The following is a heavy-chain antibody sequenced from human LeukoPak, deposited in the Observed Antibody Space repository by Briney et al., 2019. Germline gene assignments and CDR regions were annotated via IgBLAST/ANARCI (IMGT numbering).Heavy chain of an antibody. CDR2: IKRDESEK. D-gene: IGHD1-26*01. J-gene: IGHJ4*02. CDR3: ARIVPYSGSHWGLDY. CDR1: GFTFSSYW. V-gene: IGHV3-7*01. Sequence: GGSLRLSCAASGFTFSSYWMSWVRQAPGKGLEWVANIKRDESEKYYVDSVKGGFTISRDNAKNSLYLQMNSLRAEDAAVYYCARIVPYSGSHWGLDYWGQGTLVTVSS.